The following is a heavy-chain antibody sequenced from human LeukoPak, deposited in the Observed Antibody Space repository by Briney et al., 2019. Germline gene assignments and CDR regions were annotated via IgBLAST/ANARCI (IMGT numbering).Heavy chain of an antibody. CDR2: IYYSGST. J-gene: IGHJ3*02. CDR1: GGSISSSSYY. CDR3: ARLSSSGWYIAFDI. D-gene: IGHD6-13*01. V-gene: IGHV4-39*01. Sequence: PSETLSLTCTVSGGSISSSSYYWGWIRQPPGKGLEWIGSIYYSGSTYYNPSLKSRVTISVDTSKNQFSLKLSSVTAADTAVYYCARLSSSGWYIAFDIWGQGTMVTVSS.